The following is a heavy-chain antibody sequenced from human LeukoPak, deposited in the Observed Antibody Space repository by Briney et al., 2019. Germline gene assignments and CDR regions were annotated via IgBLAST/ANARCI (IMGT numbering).Heavy chain of an antibody. CDR3: ARGGVVVAAIDY. CDR1: GGSFSGYY. V-gene: IGHV4-34*01. D-gene: IGHD2-15*01. CDR2: INHSGST. Sequence: PSEPLSLTCAVYGGSFSGYYWSWIRQPPGKGLEWIGEINHSGSTNYNPSLKSRVTISVDTSKNQFSLKLSSVTAADTAVYYCARGGVVVAAIDYWGQGTLVTVSS. J-gene: IGHJ4*02.